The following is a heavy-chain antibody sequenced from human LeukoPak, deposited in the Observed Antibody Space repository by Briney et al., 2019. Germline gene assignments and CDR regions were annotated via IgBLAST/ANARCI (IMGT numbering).Heavy chain of an antibody. CDR1: GFTFSSYA. CDR3: ARVGLLWFGELPDY. D-gene: IGHD3-10*01. V-gene: IGHV3-30*04. CDR2: ISYDGSNK. Sequence: GRSLRLSCAASGFTFSSYAMHWVRQAPGKGLEWVAVISYDGSNKYYADSVKGRFTISRDNSKNTLYLQMNSLRAEDTAVYFCARVGLLWFGELPDYWGQGTLVTVSS. J-gene: IGHJ4*02.